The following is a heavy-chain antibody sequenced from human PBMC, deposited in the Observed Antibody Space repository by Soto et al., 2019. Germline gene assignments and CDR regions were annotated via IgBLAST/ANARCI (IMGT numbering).Heavy chain of an antibody. J-gene: IGHJ5*02. CDR1: GFTFSSYG. D-gene: IGHD4-17*01. CDR3: ARGQRALITYGPFDP. Sequence: LRLSCAASGFTFSSYGMHWVRQAPGKGLEWVSTFSGTGGYTYYADSVKGRFTISRDDSKNTLFLHMNSLRAADTAVYYCARGQRALITYGPFDPWGQGTLVTVSS. V-gene: IGHV3-23*01. CDR2: FSGTGGYT.